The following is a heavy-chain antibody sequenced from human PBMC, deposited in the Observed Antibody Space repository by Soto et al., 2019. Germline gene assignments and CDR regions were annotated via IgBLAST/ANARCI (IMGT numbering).Heavy chain of an antibody. V-gene: IGHV3-48*03. CDR3: VRGNMRAASAASLDY. CDR2: ISVSGNIR. D-gene: IGHD2-2*01. J-gene: IGHJ4*02. CDR1: GFALSTYE. Sequence: EMQLAESGGGLVQPGGSLRLSCNASGFALSTYEIHWVRQAPGKGLEWISYISVSGNIRKYADSVDGRFSISRDNVDNSVHLHLNSLSADDTAVYYCVRGNMRAASAASLDYWGQGTLVIVS.